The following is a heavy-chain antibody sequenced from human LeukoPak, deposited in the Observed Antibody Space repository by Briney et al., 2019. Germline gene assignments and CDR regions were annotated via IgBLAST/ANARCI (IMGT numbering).Heavy chain of an antibody. J-gene: IGHJ4*02. D-gene: IGHD3-3*01. Sequence: GGSLRLSCAASGFTFSSYSMNWVRQAPGKGLEWVSSISSSSSYIYYADSVKGRFTISRDNAKNSLYLQMNSLRAEDTGVYYCAKDHYWSIDYWGRGTLVTVSS. CDR2: ISSSSSYI. CDR1: GFTFSSYS. CDR3: AKDHYWSIDY. V-gene: IGHV3-21*01.